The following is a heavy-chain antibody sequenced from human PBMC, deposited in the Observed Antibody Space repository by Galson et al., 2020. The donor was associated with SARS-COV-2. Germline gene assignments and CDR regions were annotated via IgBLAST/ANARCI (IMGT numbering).Heavy chain of an antibody. Sequence: ESGPTLVKPTQTLTLTCTFSGFSLPTSGVGVGWIRQPPGKALEWLALIYWNDDKRYSPSLKSRLTITKDTSKNQVVLTMTNMDPVDTATYFCAHSAPSSLTIFGVVIVKDYFDYWGQGTLVTVSS. J-gene: IGHJ4*02. CDR3: AHSAPSSLTIFGVVIVKDYFDY. CDR1: GFSLPTSGVG. V-gene: IGHV2-5*01. CDR2: IYWNDDK. D-gene: IGHD3-3*01.